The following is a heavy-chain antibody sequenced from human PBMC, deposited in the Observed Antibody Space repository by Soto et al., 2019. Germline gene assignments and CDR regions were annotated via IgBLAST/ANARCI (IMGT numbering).Heavy chain of an antibody. CDR2: INASNDNT. Sequence: ASVKVSCKASGYTFTSYDINWVRLATGQRLEWMGWINASNDNTKYSQKFQGRVTMTRDTSASTVYMELSSLSSEDTAVYYCARVGQYYYGMDVWGQGTTVTVSS. V-gene: IGHV1-3*01. J-gene: IGHJ6*02. CDR3: ARVGQYYYGMDV. D-gene: IGHD3-10*01. CDR1: GYTFTSYD.